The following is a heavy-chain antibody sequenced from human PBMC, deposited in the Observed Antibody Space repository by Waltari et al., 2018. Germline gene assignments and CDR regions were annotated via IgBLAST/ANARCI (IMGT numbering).Heavy chain of an antibody. Sequence: QVQLVESGGGVVQPGRSLRLSCAASGFTFSSYAMHWVRQAPGKGLEWVAVISYDGSNKYYADSVKGRFTISRDNSKNTLYLQMNSLRAEDTAVYYCARDSMVVTLGAFDIWGQGTMVTVSS. CDR3: ARDSMVVTLGAFDI. CDR2: ISYDGSNK. D-gene: IGHD2-15*01. CDR1: GFTFSSYA. J-gene: IGHJ3*02. V-gene: IGHV3-30-3*01.